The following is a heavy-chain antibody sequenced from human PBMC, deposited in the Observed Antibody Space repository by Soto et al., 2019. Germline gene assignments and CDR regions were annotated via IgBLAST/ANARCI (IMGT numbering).Heavy chain of an antibody. CDR1: GYTFTSYY. CDR2: INPSGGST. Sequence: ASVKVSCKSSGYTFTSYYMHWVRQAPGQGLEWMGIINPSGGSTSYAQKFQGRVTMTRDTSTSTVYMELSSLRSEDTAVYYCARENILTGYYKKWFDPWGPGTLVTVSA. J-gene: IGHJ5*02. D-gene: IGHD3-9*01. CDR3: ARENILTGYYKKWFDP. V-gene: IGHV1-46*01.